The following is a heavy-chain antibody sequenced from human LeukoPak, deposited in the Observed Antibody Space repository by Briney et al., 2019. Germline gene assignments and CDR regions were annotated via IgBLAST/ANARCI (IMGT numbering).Heavy chain of an antibody. CDR3: ARVLYYYDSSGPGGDY. CDR2: ISSSSSYI. J-gene: IGHJ4*02. V-gene: IGHV3-21*01. CDR1: GFPFSSYS. D-gene: IGHD3-22*01. Sequence: GGSLRLSCSAYGFPFSSYSMNWVRQAPGKGLEWVSSISSSSSYIYYAVSVKGRFTISRDNTKNSLYLHMNSLRAEDTAVYYCARVLYYYDSSGPGGDYWGQGTLVTVSS.